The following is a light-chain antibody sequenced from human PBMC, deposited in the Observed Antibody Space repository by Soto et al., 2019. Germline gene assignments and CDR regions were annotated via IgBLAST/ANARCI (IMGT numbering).Light chain of an antibody. V-gene: IGLV2-14*01. J-gene: IGLJ3*02. CDR2: EVS. CDR3: SSYTSSSTLV. CDR1: SSDVGGYNY. Sequence: QSVLTQPASVSGSPGQSITISCTGTSSDVGGYNYVSWYQQHPGKAPKLMIYEVSNRPSGVFNRFSGSKSGNTASLTISGLQADDEADYYCSSYTSSSTLVFGGGTKVTVL.